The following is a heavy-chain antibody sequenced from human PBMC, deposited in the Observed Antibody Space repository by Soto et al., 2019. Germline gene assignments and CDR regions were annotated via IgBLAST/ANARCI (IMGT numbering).Heavy chain of an antibody. CDR3: AKDHWVLQSGYFDY. Sequence: PGGSLRLSCAASGFTFSSYAVTWVRQAPGKGLEWVSAISGSGGSTYYADSVKGRFTISRDNSKNTLYLQMNSLRAEDTAVYYCAKDHWVLQSGYFDYWGQGTLVTVSS. CDR2: ISGSGGST. D-gene: IGHD2-15*01. CDR1: GFTFSSYA. J-gene: IGHJ4*02. V-gene: IGHV3-23*01.